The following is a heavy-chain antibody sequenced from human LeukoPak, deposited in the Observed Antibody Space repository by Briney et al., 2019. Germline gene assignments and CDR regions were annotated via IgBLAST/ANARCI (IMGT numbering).Heavy chain of an antibody. J-gene: IGHJ3*02. CDR1: GFTFSSYG. CDR3: ARDGGVGGSYFEGAFDI. D-gene: IGHD1-26*01. CDR2: IWRDGSNK. V-gene: IGHV3-33*01. Sequence: GGSLRLSCAASGFTFSSYGMHWVRQAPGKGLEWVAVIWRDGSNKYYADSVKGRFTISRDNSKNTLYLQMNSLIAEDTAVYYCARDGGVGGSYFEGAFDIWGQGTMVTVSS.